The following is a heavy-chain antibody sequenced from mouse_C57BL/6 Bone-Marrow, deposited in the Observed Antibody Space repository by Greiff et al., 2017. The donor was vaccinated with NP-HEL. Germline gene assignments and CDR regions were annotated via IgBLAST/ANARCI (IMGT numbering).Heavy chain of an antibody. CDR3: TTGGSSPYAMDY. CDR1: GFNIKDDY. V-gene: IGHV14-4*01. J-gene: IGHJ4*01. D-gene: IGHD1-1*01. CDR2: IDPANGDT. Sequence: EVQLQQSGAELVRPGASVKLSCTVSGFNIKDDYMHWVKQRPEQGLGWIGWIDPANGDTEYASKFQGKATLTADTSSNTAYLQLSSLTSEATAVYYGTTGGSSPYAMDYWGQGTSVTVSS.